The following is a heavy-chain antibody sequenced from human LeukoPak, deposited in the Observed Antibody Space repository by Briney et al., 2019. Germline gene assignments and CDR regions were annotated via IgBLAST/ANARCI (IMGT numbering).Heavy chain of an antibody. J-gene: IGHJ4*02. CDR3: ARGYCSGASCYDY. D-gene: IGHD2-15*01. CDR2: IKHDGSEK. Sequence: GGSLRLSCAASGFIFNSYWMSWVRQAPGKGLEWVANIKHDGSEKYYVDSVKGRFNISRDNAQNSLYLEMNSLRAEDTAFCYCARGYCSGASCYDYWGQGTLVTVSS. V-gene: IGHV3-7*04. CDR1: GFIFNSYW.